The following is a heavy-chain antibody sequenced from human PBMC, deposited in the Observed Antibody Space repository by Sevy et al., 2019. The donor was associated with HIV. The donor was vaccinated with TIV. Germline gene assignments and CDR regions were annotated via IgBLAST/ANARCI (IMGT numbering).Heavy chain of an antibody. J-gene: IGHJ4*02. CDR3: ARESFNWNYFDY. V-gene: IGHV1-18*01. CDR1: GYTFTSYG. Sequence: ASVKVSCKASGYTFTSYGISWVRQAPGQGLEWMGWISAYNGNTNYAQKPQGRVTMTTDTSTSTAYMELRSLRSDDTAVYYCARESFNWNYFDYWGQGTLVTVSS. CDR2: ISAYNGNT. D-gene: IGHD1-1*01.